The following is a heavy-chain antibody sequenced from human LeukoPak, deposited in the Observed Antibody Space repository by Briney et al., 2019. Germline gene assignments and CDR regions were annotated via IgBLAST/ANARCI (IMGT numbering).Heavy chain of an antibody. CDR2: IYHSGST. V-gene: IGHV4-30-2*01. Sequence: TLSLTCAVSGGSISSGGYSWSWIRQPPGKGLEWIGYIYHSGSTYYNPSLKSRVTISVDRSKNQLSLKLSSVTAADTAVYYCARGKSLTYYFDYWGQGTLVTVSS. D-gene: IGHD3-16*01. CDR3: ARGKSLTYYFDY. CDR1: GGSISSGGYS. J-gene: IGHJ4*02.